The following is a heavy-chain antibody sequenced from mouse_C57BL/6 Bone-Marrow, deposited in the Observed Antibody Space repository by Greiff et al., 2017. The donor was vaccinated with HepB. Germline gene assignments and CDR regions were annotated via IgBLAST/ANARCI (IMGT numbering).Heavy chain of an antibody. D-gene: IGHD1-1*01. CDR1: GYSFTGYY. V-gene: IGHV1-42*01. Sequence: VQLKESGPELVKPGASVKISCKASGYSFTGYYMNWVKQSPEKSLEWIGEINPSTGGTTYNQKFKAKATLTVDKSSSTAYMQLKSLTSEDSAVYYCARSGITTVHYYAMDYWGQGTSVTVSS. CDR3: ARSGITTVHYYAMDY. J-gene: IGHJ4*01. CDR2: INPSTGGT.